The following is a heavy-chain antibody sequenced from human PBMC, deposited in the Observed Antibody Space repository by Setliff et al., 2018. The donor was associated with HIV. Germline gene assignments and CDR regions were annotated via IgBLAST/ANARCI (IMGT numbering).Heavy chain of an antibody. CDR2: LIPIVDIT. J-gene: IGHJ3*02. Sequence: SVKVSCKASGGTFSNYAFSWVRQAPGQGLEWMGGLIPIVDITKSTQKFRDRVTVTADESTKTAQMELSGLTFEDTAVYYCAKGPNFEDALDIWGQGTVVTVSS. CDR3: AKGPNFEDALDI. V-gene: IGHV1-69*10. CDR1: GGTFSNYA. D-gene: IGHD2-8*01.